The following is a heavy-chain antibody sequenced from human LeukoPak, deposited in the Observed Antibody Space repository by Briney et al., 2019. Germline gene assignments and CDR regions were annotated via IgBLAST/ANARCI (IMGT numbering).Heavy chain of an antibody. V-gene: IGHV1-46*01. CDR2: INPSDGGT. Sequence: ASVKVSCKATGYTFTNYYLHWVRQAPGHGLEWMAIINPSDGGTYYEQKLQGRVTVTRDTSTSTVYMELSSLRSEDTAVYYCARDTRTMTAVTRGQHYYYGLDVWGQGTTVTVSS. D-gene: IGHD4-17*01. CDR1: GYTFTNYY. CDR3: ARDTRTMTAVTRGQHYYYGLDV. J-gene: IGHJ6*02.